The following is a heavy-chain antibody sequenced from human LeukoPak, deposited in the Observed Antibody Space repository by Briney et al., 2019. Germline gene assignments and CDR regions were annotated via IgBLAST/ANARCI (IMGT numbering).Heavy chain of an antibody. CDR2: IYDSGST. Sequence: PSETLSLTCTVSGGSIRSSYYYWGWIRQPPGKGLEWIGSIYDSGSTYYNPSLKSRVTISVDTSKNQFSLKLSSVTAADTAVYHCARLPSILRYYFDYWGQGILVTVSS. CDR3: ARLPSILRYYFDY. D-gene: IGHD3-9*01. J-gene: IGHJ4*02. CDR1: GGSIRSSYYY. V-gene: IGHV4-39*01.